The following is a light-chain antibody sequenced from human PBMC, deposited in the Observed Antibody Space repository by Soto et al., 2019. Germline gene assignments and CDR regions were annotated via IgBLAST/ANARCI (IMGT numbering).Light chain of an antibody. Sequence: FVLTHPASVSRAPGPPITFSCTGTSSVVGSYAYVSWHQQHPGKAPKLRIYDVNNRPSGVPSRFSGSKPGNTASLIISGLQTEDEADYYCCAYSTSGTHVSGTGTKVTVL. J-gene: IGLJ1*01. CDR2: DVN. V-gene: IGLV2-14*03. CDR1: SSVVGSYAY. CDR3: CAYSTSGTHV.